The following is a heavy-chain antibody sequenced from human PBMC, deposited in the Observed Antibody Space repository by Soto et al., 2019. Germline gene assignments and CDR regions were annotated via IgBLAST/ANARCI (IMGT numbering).Heavy chain of an antibody. CDR1: GFSLSTSGVG. V-gene: IGHV2-5*01. D-gene: IGHD6-13*01. CDR3: AHSGRSNSKPPLPYY. CDR2: IYWNDDK. Sequence: SGPKLVNTTQTLTLTRTFSGFSLSTSGVGVGWIRQPPGKALEWLALIYWNDDKRYSPSLKSRLTITKDTSKNQVVLTMTNMDPVDTATYYCAHSGRSNSKPPLPYYWGQGTLVTVSS. J-gene: IGHJ4*02.